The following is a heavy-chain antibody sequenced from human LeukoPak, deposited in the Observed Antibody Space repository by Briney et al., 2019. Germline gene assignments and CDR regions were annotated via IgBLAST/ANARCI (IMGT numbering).Heavy chain of an antibody. CDR1: GYTFTSYA. V-gene: IGHV7-4-1*02. CDR3: AREPASITIFGVVIPQYGMDV. CDR2: INTNTGNP. J-gene: IGHJ6*02. D-gene: IGHD3-3*01. Sequence: GASVKVSCTASGYTFTSYAMNWVRQAPGQGLEWMGWINTNTGNPTYAQGFTGRFVFSLDTSVSTAYLQISSLKAEDTAVYYCAREPASITIFGVVIPQYGMDVWGQGTTVTVSS.